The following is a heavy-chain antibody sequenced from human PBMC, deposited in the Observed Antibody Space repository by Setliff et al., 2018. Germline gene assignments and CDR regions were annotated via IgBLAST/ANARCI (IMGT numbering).Heavy chain of an antibody. V-gene: IGHV3-11*04. CDR1: GFTFSDYY. J-gene: IGHJ4*02. CDR2: IISSGTSI. CDR3: ARVYDSWSGYYVDY. D-gene: IGHD3-3*01. Sequence: WGSLRLSCAASGFTFSDYYMNWIRQAPGTGLEWMSYIISSGTSIYYADSVKGRFTISKDNTKNSLYLQMNSLRAEDTAVYYCARVYDSWSGYYVDYWGQGTLVTVSS.